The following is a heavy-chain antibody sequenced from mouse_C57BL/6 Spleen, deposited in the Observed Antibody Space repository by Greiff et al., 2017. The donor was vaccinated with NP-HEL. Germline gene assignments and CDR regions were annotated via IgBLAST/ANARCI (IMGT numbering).Heavy chain of an antibody. CDR3: ARWDLIYYGSSYHWYFDV. V-gene: IGHV1-9*01. D-gene: IGHD1-1*01. CDR2: ILPGSGST. J-gene: IGHJ1*03. CDR1: GYTFTGYW. Sequence: QVQLQQSGAELMKPGASVKLSCKATGYTFTGYWIEWVKQRPGHGLEWIGEILPGSGSTNYNEKFKGKATFTADTSSNTAYMQLSSLTTEDSAIYYCARWDLIYYGSSYHWYFDVWGTGTTVTVSS.